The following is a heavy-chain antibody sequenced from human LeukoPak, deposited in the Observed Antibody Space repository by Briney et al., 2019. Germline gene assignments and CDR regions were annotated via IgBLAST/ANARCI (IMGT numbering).Heavy chain of an antibody. Sequence: KTSETLSLTCTVSGGSISIYYWSWIRQPPGKGLEWIGYIYYSGSTNYNPSLKSRVTISVDTSKNQFSLKLSSVTAADTAVYYCARGTMDFWSAYFDYWGQGTLVTVSS. J-gene: IGHJ4*02. CDR3: ARGTMDFWSAYFDY. CDR2: IYYSGST. CDR1: GGSISIYY. D-gene: IGHD3-3*01. V-gene: IGHV4-59*01.